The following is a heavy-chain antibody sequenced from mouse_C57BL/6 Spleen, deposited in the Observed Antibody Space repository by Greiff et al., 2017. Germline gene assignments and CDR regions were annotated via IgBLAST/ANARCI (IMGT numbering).Heavy chain of an antibody. V-gene: IGHV1-69*01. CDR1: GYTFTSYW. D-gene: IGHD1-2*01. J-gene: IGHJ2*01. CDR3: ARRLASGYFDY. Sequence: QVQLQQPGAELVMPGASVKLSCKASGYTFTSYWMHWVKQRPGQGLEWIGEIDPSDSYTNYNQKFKGKSTLTVDKSSSTAYMQLSSLTSEDSAVYYCARRLASGYFDYWGQGTTLTVSS. CDR2: IDPSDSYT.